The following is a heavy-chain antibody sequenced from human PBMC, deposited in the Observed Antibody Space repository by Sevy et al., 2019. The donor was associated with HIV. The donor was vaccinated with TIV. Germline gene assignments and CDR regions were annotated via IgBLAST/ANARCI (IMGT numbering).Heavy chain of an antibody. CDR2: ISYNGRNQ. D-gene: IGHD2-15*01. Sequence: GSLRLSCAASGFSLSDHAVSWVRQTPGKGLEWLAVISYNGRNQYYADSVKGRFTISKDDSKNTLYLQLNSLRAEDTAVYYCARFVGYCSGGRCSIIDFWGQGTLVTVSS. J-gene: IGHJ4*02. CDR1: GFSLSDHA. V-gene: IGHV3-30*04. CDR3: ARFVGYCSGGRCSIIDF.